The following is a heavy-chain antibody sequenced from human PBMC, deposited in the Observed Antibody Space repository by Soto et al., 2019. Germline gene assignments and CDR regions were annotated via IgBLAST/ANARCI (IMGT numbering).Heavy chain of an antibody. D-gene: IGHD1-26*01. CDR1: GFTFSNYA. V-gene: IGHV3-23*01. J-gene: IGHJ4*02. CDR3: ARRGSGSYYDY. CDR2: ISGSGDST. Sequence: EVQLLESGGGLVQPGGSLRLSCAASGFTFSNYAMNWVRQAPVKGLEWVSVISGSGDSTYHADSVMGRFTISRDNSTNTLYLKLNSLRAEGTAVYYCARRGSGSYYDYWGQGTLVTVSS.